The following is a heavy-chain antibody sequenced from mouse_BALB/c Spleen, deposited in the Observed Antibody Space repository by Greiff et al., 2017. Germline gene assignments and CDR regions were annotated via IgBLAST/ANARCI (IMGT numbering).Heavy chain of an antibody. Sequence: VQLQESGPGLVAPSQSLSITCTVSGFSLTSYGVHWVRQPPGKGLEWLGVIWAGGSTNYNSALMSRLSISKDNSKSQVFLKMNSLQTDDTAMYYCARGDGNYGTFAYWGQGTLVTVSA. J-gene: IGHJ3*01. V-gene: IGHV2-9*02. D-gene: IGHD2-1*01. CDR2: IWAGGST. CDR1: GFSLTSYG. CDR3: ARGDGNYGTFAY.